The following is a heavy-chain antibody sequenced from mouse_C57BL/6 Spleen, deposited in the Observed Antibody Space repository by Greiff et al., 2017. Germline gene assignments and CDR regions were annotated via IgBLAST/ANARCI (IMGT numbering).Heavy chain of an antibody. V-gene: IGHV1-54*01. CDR2: INPGSGGT. Sequence: QVQLQQSGAELVRPGTSVKVSCKAPGYAFTNYLIEWVKQRPGQGLEWIGVINPGSGGTNYNGKFKGKATLTAYKSSSTAYMQLSSLTSEDSAVYFCASAYYSNYYFDYWGQGTTLTVSS. D-gene: IGHD2-5*01. CDR3: ASAYYSNYYFDY. J-gene: IGHJ2*01. CDR1: GYAFTNYL.